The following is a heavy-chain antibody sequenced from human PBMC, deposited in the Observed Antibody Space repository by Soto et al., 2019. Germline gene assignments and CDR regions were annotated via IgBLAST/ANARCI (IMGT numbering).Heavy chain of an antibody. Sequence: SETLSLTCAVYGGSFSGYYWSWIRQPPGKGLEWIGEINHSGSTNYNPSLKSRVTISVDTSKNQFSLKLSSVTAADTAVYYCARGRGYCSGGSCYRRPNRQQNWLDPRGQGTLVTVSS. D-gene: IGHD2-15*01. CDR1: GGSFSGYY. CDR2: INHSGST. J-gene: IGHJ5*02. CDR3: ARGRGYCSGGSCYRRPNRQQNWLDP. V-gene: IGHV4-34*01.